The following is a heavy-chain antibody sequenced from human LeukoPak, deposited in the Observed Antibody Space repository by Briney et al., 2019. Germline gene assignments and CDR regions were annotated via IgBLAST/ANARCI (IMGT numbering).Heavy chain of an antibody. Sequence: GGSLRLSCAASGFTFSSYAMHWVRQAPGKGLEWVAVISYDGSNKYYADSVKGRFTISRDNSKNTLYLQMNSLRAEDTAVYYCAREDSSSLGDNWFDPWGQGTLVTVSS. CDR1: GFTFSSYA. J-gene: IGHJ5*02. V-gene: IGHV3-30-3*01. D-gene: IGHD6-13*01. CDR2: ISYDGSNK. CDR3: AREDSSSLGDNWFDP.